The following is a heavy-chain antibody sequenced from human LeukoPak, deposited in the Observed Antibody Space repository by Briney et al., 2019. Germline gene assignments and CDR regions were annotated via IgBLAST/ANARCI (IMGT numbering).Heavy chain of an antibody. CDR1: GFTFNSYS. CDR2: ISSSSSYI. Sequence: GSLRLSCAASGFTFNSYSMNWVRQAPGKGLEGVSSISSSSSYIYYADSVKGRFTISRDNAKNSLYLQMSSLRAEDTAVYYCASSSGWLDYFDYWGQGTLVTVSS. V-gene: IGHV3-21*01. D-gene: IGHD6-19*01. J-gene: IGHJ4*02. CDR3: ASSSGWLDYFDY.